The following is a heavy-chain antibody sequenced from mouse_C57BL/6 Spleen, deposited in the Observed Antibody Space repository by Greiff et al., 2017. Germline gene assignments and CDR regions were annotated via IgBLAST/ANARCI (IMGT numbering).Heavy chain of an antibody. D-gene: IGHD1-1*01. CDR3: ARYGSSSYYFDY. V-gene: IGHV1-4*01. J-gene: IGHJ2*01. CDR2: LNPNSGYN. Sequence: QVQLQQSGAELARPGASVKMSCKASGYTFTSYTMHWVKQRPGQGLEWIGYLNPNSGYNNYNQKFKDKATLTADKSSSTAYMQLSRLTSEDAAVYYCARYGSSSYYFDYWGQGTTLTVST. CDR1: GYTFTSYT.